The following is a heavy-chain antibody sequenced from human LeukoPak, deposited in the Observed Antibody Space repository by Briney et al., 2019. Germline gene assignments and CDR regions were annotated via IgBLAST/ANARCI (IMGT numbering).Heavy chain of an antibody. Sequence: SETLSLTCAVYGGSFSGYYWSWIRQHPGKGLEWIGEINHSGSTNYNPSLKSRVTISVDTSKNQFSLKLSSVTAADTAVYYCARGRYVWGSYRAYFDYWGQGTLVTVSS. J-gene: IGHJ4*02. CDR1: GGSFSGYY. CDR3: ARGRYVWGSYRAYFDY. D-gene: IGHD3-16*02. CDR2: INHSGST. V-gene: IGHV4-34*01.